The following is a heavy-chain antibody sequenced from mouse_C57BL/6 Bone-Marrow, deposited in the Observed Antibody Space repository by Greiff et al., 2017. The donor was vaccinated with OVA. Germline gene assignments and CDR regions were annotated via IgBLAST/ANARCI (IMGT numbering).Heavy chain of an antibody. V-gene: IGHV1-82*01. CDR2: IYPGDGDT. CDR3: ARHEDYYDYDVHYAMDY. Sequence: VQLQQSGPELVKPGASVKISCKASGYAFSSSWMNWVKQRPGKGLEWIGRIYPGDGDTNYNGKFKDKATLTADKSSSTVYMELSRLTSEDSAVYFCARHEDYYDYDVHYAMDYWGQGTSVTVSS. D-gene: IGHD2-4*01. CDR1: GYAFSSSW. J-gene: IGHJ4*01.